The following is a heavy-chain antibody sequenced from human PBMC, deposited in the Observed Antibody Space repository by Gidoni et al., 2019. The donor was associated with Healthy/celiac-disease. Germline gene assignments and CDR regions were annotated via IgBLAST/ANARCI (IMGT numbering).Heavy chain of an antibody. Sequence: VQLVDSGGGVVQPGRSLRLSCSESGFNFRSYGMHWVRQAPGKGLEWVAVIWYDGSNKYYADSVKGRFTISRDNSKNTLYLQMNSLRAEDTAVYYCARDPHRSGEYFQHWGQGTLVTVSS. CDR3: ARDPHRSGEYFQH. CDR2: IWYDGSNK. J-gene: IGHJ1*01. CDR1: GFNFRSYG. V-gene: IGHV3-33*01. D-gene: IGHD3-10*01.